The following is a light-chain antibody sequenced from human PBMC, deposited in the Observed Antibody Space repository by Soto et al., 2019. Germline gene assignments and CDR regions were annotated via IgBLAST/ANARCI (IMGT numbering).Light chain of an antibody. J-gene: IGKJ3*01. V-gene: IGKV1-12*01. Sequence: DIQMTQSPSSVSASVGDRVTITCRASQGITTWLAWYQQKPGKAPKLLIYAASSLQSGVSSRSSGSESGTDYTLTISGRLPEDFATYYCQQANSFPFTFGPGTKVDIK. CDR1: QGITTW. CDR3: QQANSFPFT. CDR2: AAS.